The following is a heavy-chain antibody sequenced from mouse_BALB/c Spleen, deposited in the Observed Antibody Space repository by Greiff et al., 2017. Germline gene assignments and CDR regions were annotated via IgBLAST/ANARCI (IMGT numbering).Heavy chain of an antibody. V-gene: IGHV2-9*02. CDR3: ARVSSGYRDAMDY. CDR1: GFSLTSYG. J-gene: IGHJ4*01. CDR2: IRAGGST. D-gene: IGHD3-1*01. Sequence: QVQLKQSGPGLVAPSQSLSITCTVSGFSLTSYGVHWVRQPPGKGLEWLGVIRAGGSTNYNSPLMSRLSISKDNSKSQVFLKMNSLQTDDTAMYYCARVSSGYRDAMDYWGQGTSVTVSA.